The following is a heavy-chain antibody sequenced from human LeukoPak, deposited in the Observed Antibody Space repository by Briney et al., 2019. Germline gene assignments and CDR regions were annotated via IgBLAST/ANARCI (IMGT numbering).Heavy chain of an antibody. Sequence: SETLSLTCTVSGGSVSSGSYYWSWIRQPPGKGLEWIGYIYYSGSTNYNPSLKSRVTIPVDTSKNQFSLKLSSVTAADTAVYYCARMEVAAADRWGQGTLVTVSS. D-gene: IGHD6-13*01. J-gene: IGHJ5*02. CDR2: IYYSGST. V-gene: IGHV4-61*01. CDR3: ARMEVAAADR. CDR1: GGSVSSGSYY.